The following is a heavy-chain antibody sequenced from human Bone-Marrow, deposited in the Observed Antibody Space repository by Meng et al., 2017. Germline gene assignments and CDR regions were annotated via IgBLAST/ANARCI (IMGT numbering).Heavy chain of an antibody. V-gene: IGHV3-48*03. CDR3: VRGGRDGYNYFSY. J-gene: IGHJ4*02. CDR1: GFTFSSYE. Sequence: GESLKISCAASGFTFSSYEMNWVRQAPGKGLEWVSYITTSGSTIYYADSVKGRVTISRDKAKNSLYLQMNSMRAEDTAVYYCVRGGRDGYNYFSYWGQGTLVTVSS. CDR2: ITTSGSTI. D-gene: IGHD5-24*01.